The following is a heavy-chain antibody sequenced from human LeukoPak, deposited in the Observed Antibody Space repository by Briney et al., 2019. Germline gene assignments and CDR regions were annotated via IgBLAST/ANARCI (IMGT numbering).Heavy chain of an antibody. CDR2: IYSDGDT. CDR3: ARVTGSYPVGYFDY. Sequence: PGGSLRLSCAAFGVTVSNNYMSWVRQAPGKGLEWVSVIYSDGDTYYADSVKGRFSISRDNSRNTLYLQMNSLRVEDTAVYYCARVTGSYPVGYFDYWGQGTLATVSS. J-gene: IGHJ4*02. D-gene: IGHD1-26*01. V-gene: IGHV3-53*01. CDR1: GVTVSNNY.